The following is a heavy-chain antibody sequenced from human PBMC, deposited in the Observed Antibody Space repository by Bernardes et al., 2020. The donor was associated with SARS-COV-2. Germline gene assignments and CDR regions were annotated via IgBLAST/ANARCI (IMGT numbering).Heavy chain of an antibody. CDR1: GFTFYIYS. Sequence: GGSLRLSCAASGFTFYIYSMNWVRQAPGKGLEWVSFISSGSSRVTYYADSVKGRFTISRDNAKNTLYLQMNSLRAEDTAVYYCARDFPYDSGVKYYFDYWGQGTLVTVSS. D-gene: IGHD3-10*01. CDR2: ISSGSSRVT. J-gene: IGHJ4*02. V-gene: IGHV3-48*01. CDR3: ARDFPYDSGVKYYFDY.